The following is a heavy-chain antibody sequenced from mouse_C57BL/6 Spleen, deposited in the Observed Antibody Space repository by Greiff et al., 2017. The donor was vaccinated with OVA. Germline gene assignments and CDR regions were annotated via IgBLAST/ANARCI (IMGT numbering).Heavy chain of an antibody. D-gene: IGHD2-2*01. J-gene: IGHJ2*01. V-gene: IGHV1-22*01. Sequence: VQLKESGPELVKPGASVKMSCKASGYTFTDYNMHWVKQSHGKSLEWIGYINPNNGGSRSNQKFKGKGTLTVNQSSSTAYMELRSLTSEDSAVYYWARSDGLRVLYFDYWGQGTTLTVSS. CDR1: GYTFTDYN. CDR2: INPNNGGS. CDR3: ARSDGLRVLYFDY.